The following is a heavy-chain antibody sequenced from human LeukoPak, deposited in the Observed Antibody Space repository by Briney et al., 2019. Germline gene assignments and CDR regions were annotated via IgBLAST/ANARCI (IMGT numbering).Heavy chain of an antibody. D-gene: IGHD1-26*01. CDR2: IKQDGSEK. J-gene: IGHJ4*02. CDR3: AKMIVGATGG. CDR1: GFTFSSYW. Sequence: GGSLRLSCAASGFTFSSYWMGWVRQAPGEGLEWVANIKQDGSEKYYVGSVKGRFTISRDKDKNSLYLQMNSLRAEDTAVYYCAKMIVGATGGWGQGTLVTVSS. V-gene: IGHV3-7*01.